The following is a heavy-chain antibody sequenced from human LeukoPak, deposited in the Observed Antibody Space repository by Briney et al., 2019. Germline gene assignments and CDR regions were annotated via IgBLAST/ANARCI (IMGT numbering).Heavy chain of an antibody. J-gene: IGHJ3*01. CDR3: ARDLAVAGTDY. Sequence: ASVKVSFKASGYTFTTYGISWVRRAPGQGLEWMGWISAYNGNTNYTQNFQGRVTMTTDTSATTAYMELRSLRSDDTAMYYCARDLAVAGTDYWGQGTMVTVSS. CDR2: ISAYNGNT. V-gene: IGHV1-18*01. D-gene: IGHD6-19*01. CDR1: GYTFTTYG.